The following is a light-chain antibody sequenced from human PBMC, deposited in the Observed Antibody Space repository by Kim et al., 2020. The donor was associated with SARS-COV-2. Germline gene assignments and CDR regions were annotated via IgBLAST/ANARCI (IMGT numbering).Light chain of an antibody. CDR3: NSRGSNDNVL. CDR2: GKN. Sequence: VALGQTVRITCQGDSLRSYYATWYQHKPGQAPIVVIYGKNNRPSGIPDRFSGSRSGDTASLTITGTQAGDEADYYCNSRGSNDNVLFGGGTKLTVL. J-gene: IGLJ2*01. V-gene: IGLV3-19*01. CDR1: SLRSYY.